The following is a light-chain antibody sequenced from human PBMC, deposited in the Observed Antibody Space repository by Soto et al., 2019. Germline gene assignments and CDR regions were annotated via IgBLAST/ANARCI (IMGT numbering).Light chain of an antibody. CDR1: SSDVGGYNY. V-gene: IGLV2-11*01. CDR3: CSYAGNSLWV. J-gene: IGLJ3*02. CDR2: DVS. Sequence: QSALTQPRSVSGSPGQSVTISCTGTSSDVGGYNYVSWYQQHPGKAPKLMIYDVSKWPSGVPDRFSGSKSGNTGSLTISGLQAEDEADYYCCSYAGNSLWVFGGGTKLTVL.